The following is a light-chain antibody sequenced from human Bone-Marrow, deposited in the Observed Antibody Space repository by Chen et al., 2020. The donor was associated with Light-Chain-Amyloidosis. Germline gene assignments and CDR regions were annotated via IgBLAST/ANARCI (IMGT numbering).Light chain of an antibody. CDR1: SSDVGGDNH. J-gene: IGLJ1*01. V-gene: IGLV2-14*01. CDR2: EVT. CDR3: SSYTSTNTLV. Sequence: ALTQPASVSGSPGQSITFPRTGTSSDVGGDNHVSWYQQHPDKAPKLMIYEVTNRPSWVPDRFSGSKSDNTASLTISGRQTEDEADYFCSSYTSTNTLVFGSGTRVTVL.